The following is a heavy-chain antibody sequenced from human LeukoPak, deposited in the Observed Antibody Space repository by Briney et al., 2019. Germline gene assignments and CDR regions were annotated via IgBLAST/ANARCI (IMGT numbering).Heavy chain of an antibody. CDR3: TTRRWLWEGFDI. CDR2: ISGKNGDT. Sequence: GASVKVSCKASGYVFKNYDISWVRQAPGQGLEWVGRISGKNGDTNYAQKFQGRVTVTTDTSTSTMSLELRSLRYDDTAVYYCTTRRWLWEGFDIWGQGTLVTV. D-gene: IGHD5-18*01. V-gene: IGHV1-18*01. J-gene: IGHJ4*02. CDR1: GYVFKNYD.